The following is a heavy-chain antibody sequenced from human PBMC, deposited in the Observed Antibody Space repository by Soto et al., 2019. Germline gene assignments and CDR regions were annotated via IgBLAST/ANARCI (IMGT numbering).Heavy chain of an antibody. D-gene: IGHD3-9*01. CDR3: AKLYGYYDILTGYEVFDY. Sequence: GGSLRLSCAASGFTVSSNYMSWVRQAPGRGLEWVSVIYSGGGTYYADSVKGTFTYYADSVKGRFTISRDSSKNTLFLQMNSLRVEDTSVYYCAKLYGYYDILTGYEVFDYWGQGT. CDR1: GFTVSSNY. CDR2: IYSGGGT. V-gene: IGHV3-66*01. J-gene: IGHJ4*02.